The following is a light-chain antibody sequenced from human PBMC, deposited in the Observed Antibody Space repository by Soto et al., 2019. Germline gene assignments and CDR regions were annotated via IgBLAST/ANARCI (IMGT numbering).Light chain of an antibody. CDR2: GAS. Sequence: EIVLTQSPGTLSLSPGERATLSCRASQSVSGTYLAWYQQRPGQAPRLLIYGASSRATGIPDRFSGSGSGTDFALTIIRLEPEDFAVYYCQQYGASQLTVRGGTKVEIK. CDR1: QSVSGTY. V-gene: IGKV3-20*01. CDR3: QQYGASQLT. J-gene: IGKJ4*01.